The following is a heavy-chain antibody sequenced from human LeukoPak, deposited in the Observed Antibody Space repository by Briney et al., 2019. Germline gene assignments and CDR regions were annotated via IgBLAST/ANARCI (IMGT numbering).Heavy chain of an antibody. D-gene: IGHD1-26*01. CDR1: GFTFSSYA. CDR3: ARIVGATTIRMDY. J-gene: IGHJ4*03. V-gene: IGHV3-48*01. Sequence: PGGSLRLSCAASGFTFSSYAMHWVRQAPGKGLEWVSYISSDSSTIYYADSLKGRFTISRDNAKNSLYLQMNSLRAEDTAVYYCARIVGATTIRMDYWGQGTAVTVSS. CDR2: ISSDSSTI.